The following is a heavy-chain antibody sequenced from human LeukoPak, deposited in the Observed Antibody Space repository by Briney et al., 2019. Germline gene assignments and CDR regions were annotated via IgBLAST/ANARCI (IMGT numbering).Heavy chain of an antibody. CDR3: ARDGGGSCKYYYYGMDV. CDR1: GFTFSSYA. D-gene: IGHD2-15*01. Sequence: GICLRLFAATSGFTFSSYAMHCVRQAPSKGLEWVAVISYDGSNKYYADSVKGRFTISRDNSKNTLYLQMNSLRAEDTAVYYCARDGGGSCKYYYYGMDVWGQGTTVTVSS. J-gene: IGHJ6*02. CDR2: ISYDGSNK. V-gene: IGHV3-30*04.